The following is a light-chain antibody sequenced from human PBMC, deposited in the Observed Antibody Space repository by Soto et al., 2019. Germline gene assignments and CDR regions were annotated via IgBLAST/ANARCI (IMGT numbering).Light chain of an antibody. CDR1: QSILSW. V-gene: IGKV1-5*03. Sequence: DIQMNQSPSSLSASAGDRVTITCRASQSILSWLAWYQQKPGKAPKLLIYKASSLESGVPSRFSGSGSGTEFTLTISSLQPDDSATYYCQQYDSFSWTFGQGTKVEVK. CDR3: QQYDSFSWT. CDR2: KAS. J-gene: IGKJ1*01.